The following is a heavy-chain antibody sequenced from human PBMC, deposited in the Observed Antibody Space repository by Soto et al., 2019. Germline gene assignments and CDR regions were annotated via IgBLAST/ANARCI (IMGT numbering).Heavy chain of an antibody. CDR2: INHSGST. D-gene: IGHD2-2*01. CDR1: GGSFSGYY. CDR3: ARAPLGGYQLPRFDY. Sequence: QVQLQQWGAGLLKPSETLSLTCAVYGGSFSGYYWSWIRQPPGKGLEWIGEINHSGSTNYNPSLKSRVTISVDTSKNQFSLKLSSVTAADTAVYYCARAPLGGYQLPRFDYWGQGTLVTVSS. V-gene: IGHV4-34*01. J-gene: IGHJ4*02.